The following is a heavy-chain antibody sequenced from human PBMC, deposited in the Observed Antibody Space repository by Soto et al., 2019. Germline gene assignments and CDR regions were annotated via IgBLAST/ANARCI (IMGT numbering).Heavy chain of an antibody. CDR3: ARSKLTSGYYFDY. D-gene: IGHD3-22*01. V-gene: IGHV4-30-4*01. CDR2: FYSSGST. J-gene: IGHJ4*02. CDR1: GGSINSGNYY. Sequence: PSETLSLTCTVSGGSINSGNYYWNGIRHPPEKGLEWIGYFYSSGSTYYNPSLKSRVAISVDTSNTQFSLKLSSLTAADTAVYYCARSKLTSGYYFDYWGQGTLVTVSS.